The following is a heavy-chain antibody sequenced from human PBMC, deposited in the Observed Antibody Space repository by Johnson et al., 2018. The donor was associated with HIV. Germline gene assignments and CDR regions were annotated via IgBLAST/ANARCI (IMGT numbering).Heavy chain of an antibody. CDR2: IWYDGSNQ. CDR3: AKTFPLTAAGFPLNAFDI. V-gene: IGHV3-33*06. D-gene: IGHD6-13*01. J-gene: IGHJ3*02. CDR1: GFTFDDYA. Sequence: QVQLVESGGGVVRPGGSLRLSCGVSGFTFDDYALSWVRQAPGKGLEWVAVIWYDGSNQYYAASLQGRFTISRDNSKNTLYLQMNSLIAEDTAVYYCAKTFPLTAAGFPLNAFDIWGQGTMVTVSS.